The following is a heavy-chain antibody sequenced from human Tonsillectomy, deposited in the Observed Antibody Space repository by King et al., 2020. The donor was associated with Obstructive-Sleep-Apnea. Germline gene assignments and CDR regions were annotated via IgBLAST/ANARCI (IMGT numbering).Heavy chain of an antibody. Sequence: QLKESGPRLVKPSETLSLICTVSGGSISSNSYHWGWIRQSPGKGPEWIGSIYYNGSPDHNPSLKSRVTISVDTSKNQFSLMLSSVTAADTAVYYCARDHRTYGDWGYAFDIWGQGTMVTVSS. CDR2: IYYNGSP. CDR3: ARDHRTYGDWGYAFDI. V-gene: IGHV4-39*07. D-gene: IGHD4-17*01. CDR1: GGSISSNSYH. J-gene: IGHJ3*02.